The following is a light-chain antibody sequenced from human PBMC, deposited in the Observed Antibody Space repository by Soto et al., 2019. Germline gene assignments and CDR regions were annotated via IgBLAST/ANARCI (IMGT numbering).Light chain of an antibody. CDR1: QTVSNN. Sequence: EIVMTQSPATLSVSPGERATLSCGASQTVSNNLAWFQQKPGQAPRLLIYGASTRATGIPARFSGSGSGTEFTLTISSLQSEDLAVYYCQQYNNWPRTFGQGTKVEI. CDR2: GAS. V-gene: IGKV3-15*01. CDR3: QQYNNWPRT. J-gene: IGKJ1*01.